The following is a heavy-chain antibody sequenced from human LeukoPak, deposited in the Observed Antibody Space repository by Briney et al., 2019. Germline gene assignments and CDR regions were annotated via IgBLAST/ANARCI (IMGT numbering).Heavy chain of an antibody. J-gene: IGHJ4*02. CDR3: ARDRYRLAETYIDY. D-gene: IGHD3-16*01. CDR1: GYTFSGYY. V-gene: IGHV1-2*02. CDR2: INPKSGDT. Sequence: GASVKVSCKASGYTFSGYYMHWVRQAPGQGLEWMGWINPKSGDTNYAQKFQGRVTMTRDTSISTAYMELSRLRSDDTAVYYCARDRYRLAETYIDYWGQGTLVTVSS.